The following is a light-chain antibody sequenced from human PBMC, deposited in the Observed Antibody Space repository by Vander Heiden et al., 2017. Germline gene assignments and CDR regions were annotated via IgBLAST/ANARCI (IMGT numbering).Light chain of an antibody. CDR3: QQSYNTTWT. V-gene: IGKV1-39*01. J-gene: IGKJ1*01. CDR1: ESIRSY. CDR2: AAS. Sequence: DIQMTQSPSSLSASVGDRVTITCRASESIRSYLNWYQQKPGRAPKLLIFAASNLQSGVPSRFSGSGSGTDFTLTIISLQPEDFSTYYCQQSYNTTWTFGRGTKVEIK.